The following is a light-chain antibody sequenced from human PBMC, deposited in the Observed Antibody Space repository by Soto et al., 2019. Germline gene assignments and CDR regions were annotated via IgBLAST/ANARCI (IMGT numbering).Light chain of an antibody. CDR3: QSYDSSLSGGG. Sequence: QSVLTQPPSVSGAPGQRVTISCTGSSSNIGAGYDVHWYQQLPGTAPKVLIYGNSNRPSGVPARISGSKSGTSASLAITGLQAEDEADYYCQSYDSSLSGGGFGGGTQLTVL. CDR1: SSNIGAGYD. V-gene: IGLV1-40*01. J-gene: IGLJ2*01. CDR2: GNS.